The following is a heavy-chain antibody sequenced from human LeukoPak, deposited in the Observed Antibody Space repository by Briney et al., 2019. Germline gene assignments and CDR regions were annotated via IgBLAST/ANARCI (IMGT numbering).Heavy chain of an antibody. V-gene: IGHV3-9*01. J-gene: IGHJ4*02. CDR2: IDWNGGNI. Sequence: GGSLRLSCAASGFTFGDYAMHWVRQAPGKGLEWVSGIDWNGGNIGYADSEKGRFTISRDNAKNSLYLQMNSLIIEDTAFYYCAKSLGGWFGGLDYWGQGTLVTVSS. CDR1: GFTFGDYA. D-gene: IGHD3-10*01. CDR3: AKSLGGWFGGLDY.